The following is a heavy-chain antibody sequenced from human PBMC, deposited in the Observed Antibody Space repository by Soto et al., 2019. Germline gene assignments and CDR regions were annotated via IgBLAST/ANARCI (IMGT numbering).Heavy chain of an antibody. D-gene: IGHD5-12*01. CDR1: GFTVSRYD. CDR2: IQTGGAT. CDR3: VRVLYDSGVVDF. V-gene: IGHV3-53*01. J-gene: IGHJ4*02. Sequence: QVVESGGGWFQAGGSTRLSCLASGFTVSRYDMAWVRQAPGKGLDWAAIIQTGGATYYTDSAQGRFTISRDNSRNTVYLQMSSLRVEDTGVYSCVRVLYDSGVVDFWGQGSPITVS.